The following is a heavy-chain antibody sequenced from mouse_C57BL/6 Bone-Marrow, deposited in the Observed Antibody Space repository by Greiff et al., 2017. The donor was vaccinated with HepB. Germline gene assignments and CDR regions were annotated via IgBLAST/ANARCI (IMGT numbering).Heavy chain of an antibody. CDR2: IYPRSGNT. D-gene: IGHD1-1*01. J-gene: IGHJ2*01. V-gene: IGHV1-81*01. CDR1: GYTFTSYG. Sequence: QVQLQQSGAELARPGASVKLSCKASGYTFTSYGISWVKQRTGQGLEWIGEIYPRSGNTYYNEKFKGKATLTADKSSSTAYMELRSLTSEDSAVYFCARCPLIYYYGYCDYGGQGTTLTVSS. CDR3: ARCPLIYYYGYCDY.